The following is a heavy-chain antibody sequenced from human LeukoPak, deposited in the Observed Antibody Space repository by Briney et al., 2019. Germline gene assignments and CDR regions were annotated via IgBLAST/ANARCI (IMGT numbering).Heavy chain of an antibody. CDR1: GGSISGGDYY. D-gene: IGHD6-13*01. V-gene: IGHV4-30-4*01. Sequence: SETLSLTCTVSGGSISGGDYYWSWIRQPPGKGLEWIGYIYYSGSTSYNPSLKSRVTISVDTPKNQFSLKLTSVTAADTAVYYCARVRQQLIDYWGQGTLVTASS. J-gene: IGHJ4*02. CDR2: IYYSGST. CDR3: ARVRQQLIDY.